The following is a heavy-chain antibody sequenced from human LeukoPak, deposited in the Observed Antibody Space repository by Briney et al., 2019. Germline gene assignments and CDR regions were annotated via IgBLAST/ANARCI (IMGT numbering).Heavy chain of an antibody. V-gene: IGHV4-4*09. CDR2: IYTSGST. Sequence: PSETLSLTCTVSGGSISSYYWSWIRQPPGKGLEWIGYIYTSGSTNYNPSLKSRVTISVDTSKNQFSLKLSSVTAADTAVYYCARRYVGAQGYYYFDHWGQGTLVTVSS. CDR1: GGSISSYY. CDR3: ARRYVGAQGYYYFDH. J-gene: IGHJ4*02. D-gene: IGHD1-26*01.